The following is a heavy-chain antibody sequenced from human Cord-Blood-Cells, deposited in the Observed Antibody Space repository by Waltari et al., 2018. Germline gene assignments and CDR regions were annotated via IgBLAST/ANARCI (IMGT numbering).Heavy chain of an antibody. CDR2: INHSGST. CDR3: ARSSSGWLLDY. Sequence: QVQLQQWGAGLLKPSETLSLTCAVYGGSFSGYYWSWIRQPPGKGLEGIGEINHSGSTNYNPSLKSRVTISVDTSKNQFSLKLSSVTVADTAVYYCARSSSGWLLDYWGQGTLVTVSS. V-gene: IGHV4-34*01. J-gene: IGHJ4*02. D-gene: IGHD6-19*01. CDR1: GGSFSGYY.